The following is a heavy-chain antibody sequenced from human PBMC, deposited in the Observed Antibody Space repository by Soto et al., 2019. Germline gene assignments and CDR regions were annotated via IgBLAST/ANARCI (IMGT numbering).Heavy chain of an antibody. CDR2: IYYSGST. D-gene: IGHD3-3*01. V-gene: IGHV4-30-4*01. CDR1: GGSISSGDYY. J-gene: IGHJ6*02. Sequence: LSLTCTVSGGSISSGDYYWSWIRQPPGKGLEWIGYIYYSGSTYYNPSLKSRVTISVDTSKNQFSLKLSSVTAADTAVYYCARDNLLGILYGGMDVWGQGTTVTAP. CDR3: ARDNLLGILYGGMDV.